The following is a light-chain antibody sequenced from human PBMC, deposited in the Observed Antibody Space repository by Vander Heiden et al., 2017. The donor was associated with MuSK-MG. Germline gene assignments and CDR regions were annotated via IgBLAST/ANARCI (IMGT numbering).Light chain of an antibody. CDR3: QQYNNGPPYT. Sequence: EIVMTQSPATLSVSPGERATLSCRASQSVSSNLAWYQQKPGQAPRLLIYGASTRATGIPARFSGSGSGTEFTLTISSLQSEDVAVYYCQQYNNGPPYTFGQGTKLEIK. CDR2: GAS. CDR1: QSVSSN. J-gene: IGKJ2*01. V-gene: IGKV3-15*01.